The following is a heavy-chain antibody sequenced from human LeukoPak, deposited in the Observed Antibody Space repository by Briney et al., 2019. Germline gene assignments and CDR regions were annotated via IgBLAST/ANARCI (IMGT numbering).Heavy chain of an antibody. J-gene: IGHJ6*03. CDR3: ARDRTRYCSSTSCLYMDV. D-gene: IGHD2-2*01. CDR1: GGTFSSYA. CDR2: IIPTFGTA. V-gene: IGHV1-69*05. Sequence: ASVKVSCKASGGTFSSYAISWVRQAPGQGLEWMGGIIPTFGTANYAQKFQGRVTITTDESTSTAYMELSSLRSEDTAVYYCARDRTRYCSSTSCLYMDVWGKGTTVTVSS.